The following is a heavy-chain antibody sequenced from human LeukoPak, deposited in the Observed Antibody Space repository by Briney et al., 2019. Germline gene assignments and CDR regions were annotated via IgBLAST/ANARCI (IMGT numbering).Heavy chain of an antibody. CDR2: MNPNSGNT. J-gene: IGHJ5*02. D-gene: IGHD1-26*01. CDR1: GYTFSSYG. V-gene: IGHV1-8*02. CDR3: ARGQWEDGGNWFDP. Sequence: ASVKVSCKASGYTFSSYGISWVRQATGQGLEWMGWMNPNSGNTGYAQKFQGRVTMTRNTSISTAYMELRSLRSEDTAVYYCARGQWEDGGNWFDPWGQGTLVTVSS.